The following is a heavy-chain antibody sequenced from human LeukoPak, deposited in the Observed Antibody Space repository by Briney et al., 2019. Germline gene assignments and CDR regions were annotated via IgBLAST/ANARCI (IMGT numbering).Heavy chain of an antibody. D-gene: IGHD6-19*01. CDR1: GGSISSSSYY. Sequence: SETLSLTCTVSGGSISSSSYYWGWIRQPPGKGLEWIGGIYYSGSTYYNPSLKSRVTISVDTSKNQYSLKLSSVTAADTAVYYCARAEKYSSGWYLTQRGAIDYWGQGTLVTVSS. CDR2: IYYSGST. V-gene: IGHV4-39*07. CDR3: ARAEKYSSGWYLTQRGAIDY. J-gene: IGHJ4*02.